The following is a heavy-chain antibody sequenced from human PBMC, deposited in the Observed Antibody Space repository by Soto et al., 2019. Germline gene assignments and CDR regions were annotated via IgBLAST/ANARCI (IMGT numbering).Heavy chain of an antibody. CDR1: GFSFSNNG. CDR3: AKDRVESGLGEIDY. Sequence: PGGSLRLSCAASGFSFSNNGMHWVRQAPGKGLEWVAIISYDGSKKYYADSVKVRFTISRDNSKNTLYLQMNSLRVEDTAIYYCAKDRVESGLGEIDYWGQGTLVTVSS. J-gene: IGHJ4*02. V-gene: IGHV3-30*18. CDR2: ISYDGSKK. D-gene: IGHD3-16*01.